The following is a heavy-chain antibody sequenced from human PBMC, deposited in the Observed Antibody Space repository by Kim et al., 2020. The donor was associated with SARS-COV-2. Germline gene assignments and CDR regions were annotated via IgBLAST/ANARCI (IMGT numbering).Heavy chain of an antibody. V-gene: IGHV3-7*04. CDR3: ARSIEYDSSGYYFDAFDI. Sequence: VKGRFTISRDTAKNSLYLQMNSLRAEDTAVYYCARSIEYDSSGYYFDAFDIWGQGTMVTVSS. J-gene: IGHJ3*02. D-gene: IGHD3-22*01.